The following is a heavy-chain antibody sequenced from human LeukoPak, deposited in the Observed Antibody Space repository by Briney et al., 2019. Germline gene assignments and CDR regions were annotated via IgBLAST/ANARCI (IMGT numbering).Heavy chain of an antibody. CDR2: MKQDVREK. CDR1: GFIFNNYW. CDR3: ARSGPYDILTGYYKVLPYVWFDP. V-gene: IGHV3-7*03. J-gene: IGHJ5*02. D-gene: IGHD3-9*01. Sequence: GGSLRLSCVASGFIFNNYWMSWVRQVPGKGLEWVANMKQDVREKYLVDSVKGRFTISRDNSKNTVFLQMNSLRPEDTAVYYCARSGPYDILTGYYKVLPYVWFDPWGQGTLVTVSS.